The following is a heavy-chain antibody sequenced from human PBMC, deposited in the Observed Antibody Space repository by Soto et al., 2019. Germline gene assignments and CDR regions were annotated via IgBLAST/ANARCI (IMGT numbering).Heavy chain of an antibody. CDR3: ARYKDRQHLGGNYYYILDV. CDR1: GGTFSNSA. D-gene: IGHD1-20*01. Sequence: QVQLEQSGAEVKKPGSSVKVSCKASGGTFSNSAISWVRQAPGQGLEWMGGIMPIFRTPDSAQRFQGRVTTTADESTSTAYMELSGLRPADTAVYYCARYKDRQHLGGNYYYILDVWGQGTTVTVSS. V-gene: IGHV1-69*12. J-gene: IGHJ6*02. CDR2: IMPIFRTP.